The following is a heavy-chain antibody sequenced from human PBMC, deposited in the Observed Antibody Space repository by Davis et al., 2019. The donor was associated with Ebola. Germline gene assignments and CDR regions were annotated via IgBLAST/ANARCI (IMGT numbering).Heavy chain of an antibody. CDR3: AKVVPGIVGALYYYGMDV. D-gene: IGHD2-15*01. CDR1: GFPFTNYA. Sequence: PGGSLRLSCAASGFPFTNYAMNWVRKAPGKGLEWVSTISGPGDTTYYADSVKGRFTISRDNSKNTLYLQMNSLRAEDTAVYYCAKVVPGIVGALYYYGMDVWGQGTTVTVSS. CDR2: ISGPGDTT. J-gene: IGHJ6*02. V-gene: IGHV3-23*01.